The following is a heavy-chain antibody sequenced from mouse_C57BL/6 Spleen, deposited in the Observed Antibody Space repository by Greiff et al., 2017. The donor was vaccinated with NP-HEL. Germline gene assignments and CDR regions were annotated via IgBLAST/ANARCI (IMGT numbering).Heavy chain of an antibody. CDR3: ARPLYYYGSSSAWFAY. CDR2: IRNKANGYTT. Sequence: EVQRVESGGGLVQPGGSLSLSCAASGFTFTDYYMSWVRQPPGKALEWLGFIRNKANGYTTEYSASVKGRFTISRDNSQSILYLQMNALRAEDSATYYCARPLYYYGSSSAWFAYWGQGTLVTVSA. D-gene: IGHD1-1*01. J-gene: IGHJ3*01. CDR1: GFTFTDYY. V-gene: IGHV7-3*01.